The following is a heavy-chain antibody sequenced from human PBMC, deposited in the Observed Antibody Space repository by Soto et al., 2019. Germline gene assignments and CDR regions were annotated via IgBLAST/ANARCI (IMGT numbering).Heavy chain of an antibody. J-gene: IGHJ4*02. CDR3: ARVSGRYSYGYNDY. CDR1: GGSFSGYY. CDR2: INHSGST. Sequence: SETLSLTCAVYGGSFSGYYWSWIRQPPGKGLEWIGEINHSGSTNYNPSLKSRVTISVDTSKNQFSLKLSSVTAADTAVYYCARVSGRYSYGYNDYWGQGTLVTV. D-gene: IGHD5-18*01. V-gene: IGHV4-34*01.